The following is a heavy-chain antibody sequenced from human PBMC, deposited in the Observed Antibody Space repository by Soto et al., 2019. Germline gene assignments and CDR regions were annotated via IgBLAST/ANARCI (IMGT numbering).Heavy chain of an antibody. V-gene: IGHV1-18*01. D-gene: IGHD2-15*01. CDR1: GYSFTSYG. CDR2: ISAYNGNT. Sequence: ASVKVSCKASGYSFTSYGISWVRQAPGQGLEWMGWISAYNGNTNYAQKLQGRVTMTTDTSTSTAYMELRSLRSDDTAVYYCASLLQAGWFDPWGQGTLVTVSS. CDR3: ASLLQAGWFDP. J-gene: IGHJ5*02.